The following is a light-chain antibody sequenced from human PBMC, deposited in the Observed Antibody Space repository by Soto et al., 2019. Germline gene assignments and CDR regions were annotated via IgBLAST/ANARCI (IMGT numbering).Light chain of an antibody. CDR3: QRYNIWPVT. CDR2: GAS. Sequence: QSAGTLPVSTGERATLSRRASQSVSTNLAWYQHKPGQAPRLLIYGASTRATGIPARFSGSGSGTEFTLTISSLQSEDFAVYYCQRYNIWPVTSGPGTKVDIK. CDR1: QSVSTN. V-gene: IGKV3-15*01. J-gene: IGKJ1*01.